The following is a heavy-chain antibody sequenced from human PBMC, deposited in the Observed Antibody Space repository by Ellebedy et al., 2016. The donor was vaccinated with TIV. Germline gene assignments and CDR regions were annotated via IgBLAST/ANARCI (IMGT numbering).Heavy chain of an antibody. CDR1: GYTFTDYY. J-gene: IGHJ4*02. CDR3: AREKGGKYYFDY. CDR2: INPNSGGT. Sequence: AASVKVSCKASGYTFTDYYMHWARQAPGQGLEWMGWINPNSGGTNYAPKFQGRVTMTRDTSISTAYMELSRLRSDDPAVYYCAREKGGKYYFDYWGQGTLVTVSS. V-gene: IGHV1-2*02.